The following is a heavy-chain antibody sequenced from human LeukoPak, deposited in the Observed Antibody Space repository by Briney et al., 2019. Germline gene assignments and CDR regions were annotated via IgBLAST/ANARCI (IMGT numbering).Heavy chain of an antibody. CDR2: MNPSNGDT. J-gene: IGHJ5*02. CDR3: ARWEASPSRGWFSP. V-gene: IGHV1-2*02. Sequence: ASVKVSFKASAYPFTFYYVHWVRQAPGQGREWMGWMNPSNGDTNYVQKFQGRVTMTRDTSRRTAYMELNSLRFDDTAVYYCARWEASPSRGWFSPWGQGTLVTVSS. D-gene: IGHD3-22*01. CDR1: AYPFTFYY.